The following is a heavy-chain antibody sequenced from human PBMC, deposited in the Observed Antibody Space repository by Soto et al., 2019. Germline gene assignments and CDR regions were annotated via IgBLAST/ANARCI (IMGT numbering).Heavy chain of an antibody. CDR1: GYTFTSYD. V-gene: IGHV1-8*01. CDR3: PRVHTVTTYFDV. Sequence: QVQLVQSGAEVGKPGASVKVSCKASGYTFTSYDINWVRQASGQGLEWMGWMNPNSGNTGSAQRFQGRLTMTRNTSINTAYMELTSLTSEDAAVYYCPRVHTVTTYFDVWGRGTLVAVSS. CDR2: MNPNSGNT. J-gene: IGHJ2*01. D-gene: IGHD4-17*01.